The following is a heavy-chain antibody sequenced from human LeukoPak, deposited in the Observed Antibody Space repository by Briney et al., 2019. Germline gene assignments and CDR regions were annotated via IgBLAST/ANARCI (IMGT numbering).Heavy chain of an antibody. Sequence: GGSLRLSCAASGFTFSSYWMSWVRQAPGKGLEWVAKIKQDGSEKYYGDSVKGRFTISRDNAKNSLYLQMNSLRAEDTAVYYCARDPLTLYDYYMDVWGKGTTVTVSS. D-gene: IGHD3-9*01. CDR1: GFTFSSYW. J-gene: IGHJ6*03. V-gene: IGHV3-7*01. CDR2: IKQDGSEK. CDR3: ARDPLTLYDYYMDV.